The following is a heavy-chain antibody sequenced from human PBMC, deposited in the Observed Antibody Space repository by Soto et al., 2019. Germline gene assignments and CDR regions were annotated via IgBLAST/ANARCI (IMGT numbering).Heavy chain of an antibody. J-gene: IGHJ6*04. V-gene: IGHV4-61*01. CDR1: GGSVSSGSYY. CDR2: IYYSGST. CDR3: ERDPGEMATIGDNYYSGMDV. Sequence: SETLSLTCTVSGGSVSSGSYYWSWIRQPPGKGLEWIGYIYYSGSTNYNPSLKSRVTISVDTSTNQFSLKLRYVTAADTAVYYWERDPGEMATIGDNYYSGMDVWGKGTTVTVSS. D-gene: IGHD5-12*01.